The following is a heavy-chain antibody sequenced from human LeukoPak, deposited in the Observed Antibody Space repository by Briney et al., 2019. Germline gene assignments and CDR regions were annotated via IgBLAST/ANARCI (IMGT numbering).Heavy chain of an antibody. CDR3: TTTYYERGYYFDY. Sequence: GGSLRLSCAASGFTFSGSAMHWVRQASGKGLEWVGRIRSKANSYATAYAASVKGRFTISRDDSNNTAYLQMNSLKTEDTAVYYCTTTYYERGYYFDYWGQGTLVTVSS. D-gene: IGHD3-22*01. CDR1: GFTFSGSA. CDR2: IRSKANSYAT. J-gene: IGHJ4*02. V-gene: IGHV3-73*01.